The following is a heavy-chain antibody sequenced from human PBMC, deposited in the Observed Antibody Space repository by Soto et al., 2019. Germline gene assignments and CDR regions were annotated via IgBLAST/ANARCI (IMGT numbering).Heavy chain of an antibody. J-gene: IGHJ4*02. V-gene: IGHV3-23*01. D-gene: IGHD3-9*01. CDR1: GFTFSNSA. Sequence: GSLRLSCATSGFTFSNSAMSWVRQAPGKGLEWVSFISFSGGNTYYADSVKGRFTISGDNSKNTLYLQMNSLRAEDTAAYYCAKATLRDHTGYVFDYWGQGT. CDR2: ISFSGGNT. CDR3: AKATLRDHTGYVFDY.